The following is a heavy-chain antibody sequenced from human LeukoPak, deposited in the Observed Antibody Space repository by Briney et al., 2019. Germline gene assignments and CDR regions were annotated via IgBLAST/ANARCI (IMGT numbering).Heavy chain of an antibody. J-gene: IGHJ4*02. V-gene: IGHV3-66*01. D-gene: IGHD2-15*01. CDR3: ARDFPPDGVYCSGGSCYHDY. CDR2: IYSGGST. Sequence: GGSLRLSCAASGFTVSSNYMSWVRQAPGKGLEWVSVIYSGGSTYYADSVKGRFTISIDNSKNTLYLQMNSLRAEDTAVYYCARDFPPDGVYCSGGSCYHDYWGQGTLVTVSS. CDR1: GFTVSSNY.